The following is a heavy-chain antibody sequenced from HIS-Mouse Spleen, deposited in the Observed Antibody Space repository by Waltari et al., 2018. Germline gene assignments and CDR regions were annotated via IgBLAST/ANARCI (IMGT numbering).Heavy chain of an antibody. CDR2: ISYDGSNK. CDR1: GFPFSSFA. J-gene: IGHJ4*02. CDR3: ARDHRNNWAIRD. D-gene: IGHD1-20*01. Sequence: QVQLVESGGGVVQPGRSLRLSCAASGFPFSSFAIPLVRQAPGKGLEWLAVISYDGSNKYYADSVKGRFTISRDNSKNTLYLQMNSLRAEDTAVYYCARDHRNNWAIRDWGQGTLVTVSS. V-gene: IGHV3-30-3*01.